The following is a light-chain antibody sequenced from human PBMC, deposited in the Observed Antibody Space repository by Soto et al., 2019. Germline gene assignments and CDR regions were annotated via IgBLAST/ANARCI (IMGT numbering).Light chain of an antibody. CDR3: QQYNKCPIT. J-gene: IGKJ5*01. Sequence: EIVLTQSPDTVSVSPGERAMVSCWASQNVTSLLAWYQQKPGQVPRLLIYLASTRASDTPARFSGSGSGTDFTLTISSLQYEDFAVYYSQQYNKCPITFGQEKRLDIK. CDR1: QNVTSL. CDR2: LAS. V-gene: IGKV3-15*01.